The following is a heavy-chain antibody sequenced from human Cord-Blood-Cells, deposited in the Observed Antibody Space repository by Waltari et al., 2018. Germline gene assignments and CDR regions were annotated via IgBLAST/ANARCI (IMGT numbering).Heavy chain of an antibody. D-gene: IGHD3-10*01. CDR3: ANTYYYGSGSYYFDY. V-gene: IGHV3-23*01. CDR2: ISGSGGST. CDR1: VFPFSSYA. J-gene: IGHJ4*02. Sequence: EVQLLESGGGLVQPGGSLRLSCAASVFPFSSYAMSWVRQALGKGLEWVSAISGSGGSTYYADSVKGRFTISRDNSKNTLYLQMNSLRAEDTAVYYCANTYYYGSGSYYFDYWGQGTLVTVSS.